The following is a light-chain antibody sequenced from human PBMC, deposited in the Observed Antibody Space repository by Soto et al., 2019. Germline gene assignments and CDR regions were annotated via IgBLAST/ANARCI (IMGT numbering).Light chain of an antibody. CDR3: QQYCTSPFT. J-gene: IGKJ3*01. CDR1: QTVNNNY. V-gene: IGKV3-20*01. CDR2: GAS. Sequence: EIVLTQSPGTLSLSPGERATLSCRASQTVNNNYLTWYQQTPGQAPRLLIYGASSRATGIPDKFSGSGSGTDFTLTISRLEPEDFAVYYCQQYCTSPFTFVPGTKVDIK.